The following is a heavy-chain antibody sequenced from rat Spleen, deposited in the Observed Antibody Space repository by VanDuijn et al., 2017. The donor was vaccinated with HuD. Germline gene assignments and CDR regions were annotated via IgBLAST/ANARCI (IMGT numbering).Heavy chain of an antibody. Sequence: EVQLVESGGGLVQPGRSLKLSCAASGFTFSNYYMAWVRQAPTKGLEWVAYISTGGDNTYYRDSVKGRFAISRDNAKSTLYLQMNSLRSEDAATYYCAGHGRGKTTYHYVMDAWGQGVSVTVSS. D-gene: IGHD4-5*01. CDR3: AGHGRGKTTYHYVMDA. V-gene: IGHV5-25*01. J-gene: IGHJ4*01. CDR1: GFTFSNYY. CDR2: ISTGGDNT.